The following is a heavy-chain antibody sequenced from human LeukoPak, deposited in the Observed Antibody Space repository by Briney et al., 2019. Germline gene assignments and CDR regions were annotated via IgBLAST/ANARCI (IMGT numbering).Heavy chain of an antibody. D-gene: IGHD4-23*01. Sequence: PSETLSLTCTVSGGSISSGGYYWSWIRQHPGKGLEWIGYVYTSGAANYNSSLKSRVTISVDTSKNHFSLKLSSVTAADTAVYYCARHSRYGGSPTSYFYHYYMDVSGKGTTVTVSS. CDR1: GGSISSGGYY. V-gene: IGHV4-31*03. CDR2: VYTSGAA. J-gene: IGHJ6*03. CDR3: ARHSRYGGSPTSYFYHYYMDV.